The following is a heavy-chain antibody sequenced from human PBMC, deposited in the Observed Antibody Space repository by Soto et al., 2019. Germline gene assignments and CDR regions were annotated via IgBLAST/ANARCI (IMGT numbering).Heavy chain of an antibody. Sequence: PGGSLRLSCAASGFTFDDYAMHWVRQAPGKGLEWVSGISWNSGSIGYADSVKGRFTISRDNAKNSLYLQMNSLRAEDTALYYCAAVYDYIWGSSTQNFDYWGQGTLVTVSS. V-gene: IGHV3-9*01. CDR3: AAVYDYIWGSSTQNFDY. CDR2: ISWNSGSI. CDR1: GFTFDDYA. J-gene: IGHJ4*02. D-gene: IGHD3-16*01.